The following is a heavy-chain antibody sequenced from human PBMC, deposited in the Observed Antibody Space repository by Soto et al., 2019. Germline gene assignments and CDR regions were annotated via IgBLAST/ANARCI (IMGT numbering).Heavy chain of an antibody. CDR1: GFTFSDYY. V-gene: IGHV3-11*03. CDR2: ISSSSSYT. J-gene: IGHJ6*02. Sequence: PGGSLRLSCAASGFTFSDYYMSWIRQAPGKGLEWVSYISSSSSYTNYADSVKGRFTISRDNAKNSLYLQMNSLKASDTAMYYCARLGGPASYWYYGMDVWGQGTTVTVYS. D-gene: IGHD2-8*02. CDR3: ARLGGPASYWYYGMDV.